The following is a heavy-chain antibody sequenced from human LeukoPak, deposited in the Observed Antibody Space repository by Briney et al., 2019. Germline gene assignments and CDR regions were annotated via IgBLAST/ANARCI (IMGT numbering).Heavy chain of an antibody. D-gene: IGHD3-10*01. J-gene: IGHJ4*02. CDR3: ARFREYPYGPFDS. CDR2: LSHDGRNK. V-gene: IGHV3-30*04. CDR1: GFSFSSFG. Sequence: GGSLRLSCAASGFSFSSFGMNWVRQAPGKGLEWVAVLSHDGRNKNYADSVKGRFIISRDNSKKTLYLQMNRLRGEDTAAYYFARFREYPYGPFDSWGQGTLVTVSS.